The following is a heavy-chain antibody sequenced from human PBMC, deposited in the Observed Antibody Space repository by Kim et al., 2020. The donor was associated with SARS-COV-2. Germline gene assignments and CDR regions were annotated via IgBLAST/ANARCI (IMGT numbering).Heavy chain of an antibody. V-gene: IGHV3-23*01. Sequence: GGSLRLSCAASGFTFSSYAMSWVRQAPGKGLEWVSAISGSGGSTYYADSVKGRFTISRDNSKNTLYLQMNSLRAEDTAVYYCAKGKAFQMVRGGGIIDYWGQGTLVTVSS. CDR1: GFTFSSYA. CDR3: AKGKAFQMVRGGGIIDY. CDR2: ISGSGGST. D-gene: IGHD3-10*01. J-gene: IGHJ4*02.